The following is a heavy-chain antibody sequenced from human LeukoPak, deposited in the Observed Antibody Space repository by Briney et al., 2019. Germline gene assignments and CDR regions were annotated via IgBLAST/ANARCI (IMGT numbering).Heavy chain of an antibody. CDR2: ISSSSSYI. Sequence: GGSLRLSCAASGFTFSSYSMNWVRQAPGKGLEWVSSISSSSSYIYYADSVKGRFTISRDNAKNSLYLQMNSLRAEDTAVYYCARDKNSKSSGWSDDYWGQGTLVTVSS. V-gene: IGHV3-21*01. J-gene: IGHJ4*02. D-gene: IGHD6-19*01. CDR3: ARDKNSKSSGWSDDY. CDR1: GFTFSSYS.